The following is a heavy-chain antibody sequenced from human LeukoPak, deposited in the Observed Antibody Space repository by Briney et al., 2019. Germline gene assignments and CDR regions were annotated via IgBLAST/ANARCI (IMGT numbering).Heavy chain of an antibody. V-gene: IGHV4-34*01. CDR2: INHSGST. D-gene: IGHD4-17*01. CDR1: GGSFSGYY. J-gene: IGHJ5*02. Sequence: SETLSLTCAVYGGSFSGYYWSWIRQPPGKGLEWIGEINHSGSTNYNPSLKSRVTISVDTSKNQFSLKLSSVTAADTAVYYCARDPFMTTVTTGIFDPWGQGTLVTVSS. CDR3: ARDPFMTTVTTGIFDP.